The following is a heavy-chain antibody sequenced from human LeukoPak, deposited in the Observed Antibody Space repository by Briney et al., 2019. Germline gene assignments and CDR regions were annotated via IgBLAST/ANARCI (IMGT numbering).Heavy chain of an antibody. V-gene: IGHV3-23*01. CDR2: ISGSGGSS. CDR1: GFTFSSYA. Sequence: GASLRLSCAASGFTFSSYAMSWVRQASGKGLEWVSAISGSGGSSYYADSVKGRFTISRDNSKNTLYLQMNSLRAEDTAVYYCAKGQKDEYYFDYWGQGTLVTVSS. J-gene: IGHJ4*02. CDR3: AKGQKDEYYFDY.